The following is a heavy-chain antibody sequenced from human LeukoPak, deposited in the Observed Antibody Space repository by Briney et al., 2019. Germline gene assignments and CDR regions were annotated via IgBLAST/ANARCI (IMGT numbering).Heavy chain of an antibody. V-gene: IGHV4-59*02. CDR2: IYNSGST. CDR1: GGSVSSYY. CDR3: ARGPPTGGFDY. D-gene: IGHD1-14*01. Sequence: SETLSLTCIVSGGSVSSYYWTWILQPPGKGLEWIGYIYNSGSTNYNPSLKSRVTISVDTSKNQFSLKLSSVTAADTAVYYCARGPPTGGFDYWGQGTLVTVSS. J-gene: IGHJ4*02.